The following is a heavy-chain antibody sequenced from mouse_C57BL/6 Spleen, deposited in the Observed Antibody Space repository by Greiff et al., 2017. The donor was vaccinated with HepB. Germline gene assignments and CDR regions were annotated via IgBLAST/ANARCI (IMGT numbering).Heavy chain of an antibody. CDR2: IDPETGGT. Sequence: VQLQQSGAELVRPGASVTLSCKASGYTFTDYEMHWVKQTPVHGLEWIGAIDPETGGTAYNQKFKGKAILTADKSSSTAYMELRSLTSEDSAVYYCTREGRGWYFDVWGTGTTVTVSS. J-gene: IGHJ1*03. CDR3: TREGRGWYFDV. V-gene: IGHV1-15*01. CDR1: GYTFTDYE. D-gene: IGHD1-1*01.